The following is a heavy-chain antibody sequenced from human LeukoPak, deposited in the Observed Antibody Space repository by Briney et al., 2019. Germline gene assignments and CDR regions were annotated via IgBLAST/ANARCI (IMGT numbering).Heavy chain of an antibody. CDR1: GFTFSSYA. V-gene: IGHV3-23*01. D-gene: IGHD3-3*01. CDR2: ISGSGGST. CDR3: AKAAIFGVVRPGPMPLHMDV. J-gene: IGHJ6*02. Sequence: GGSLRLSCAASGFTFSSYAMSWVRQAPGKGLEWVSAISGSGGSTYYADSVKGRSTISRDNSKNTLYLQMNSLRAEDTAVYYCAKAAIFGVVRPGPMPLHMDVWGQGTTVTVSS.